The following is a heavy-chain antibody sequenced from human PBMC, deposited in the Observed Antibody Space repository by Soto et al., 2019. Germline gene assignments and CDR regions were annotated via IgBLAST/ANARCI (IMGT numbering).Heavy chain of an antibody. J-gene: IGHJ6*03. CDR3: ARGYCSGGSCQYGPNYYYYYMDV. CDR2: ISGSGGST. Sequence: GGSLRLSCAASGFTFSSYAMSWVRQAPGKGLEWVSAISGSGGSTYYADSVKGRFTISRDNSKNTLYLQMNSLRAEDTAVYYCARGYCSGGSCQYGPNYYYYYMDVWGKGTTVTVSS. D-gene: IGHD2-15*01. CDR1: GFTFSSYA. V-gene: IGHV3-23*01.